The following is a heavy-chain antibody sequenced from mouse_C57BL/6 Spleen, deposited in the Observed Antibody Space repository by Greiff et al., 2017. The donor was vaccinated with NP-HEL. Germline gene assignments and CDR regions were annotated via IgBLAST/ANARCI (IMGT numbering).Heavy chain of an antibody. J-gene: IGHJ4*01. CDR2: IHPNSGST. V-gene: IGHV1-64*01. Sequence: VQLQQPGAELVKPGASVKLSCKASGYTFTSYWMHWVKQRPGQGLEWIGMIHPNSGSTNYNEKLKSKDKLTVDKSSIPAYMQLSSLTSEDSSVYYCAMGWVYAMDYWGQGTSVTVSS. CDR1: GYTFTSYW. CDR3: AMGWVYAMDY. D-gene: IGHD1-1*02.